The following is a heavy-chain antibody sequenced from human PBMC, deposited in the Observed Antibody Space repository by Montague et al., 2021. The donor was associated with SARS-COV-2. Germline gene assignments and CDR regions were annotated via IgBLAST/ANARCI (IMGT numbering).Heavy chain of an antibody. CDR2: IYWDDDK. J-gene: IGHJ4*02. CDR3: AHRQPAVAAFDY. V-gene: IGHV2-5*02. Sequence: PALVKPTQTLTLTCTFSGFSLSTRTVGVGWIRQPPGKALEWLALIYWDDDKRYSPSLKSRLTITKVTSKNQVVLTMTNMDPVDTATYYCAHRQPAVAAFDYWGQGTLVTVSS. CDR1: GFSLSTRTVG. D-gene: IGHD6-6*01.